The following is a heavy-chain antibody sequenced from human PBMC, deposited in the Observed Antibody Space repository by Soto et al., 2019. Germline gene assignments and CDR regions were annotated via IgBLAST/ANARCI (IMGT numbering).Heavy chain of an antibody. D-gene: IGHD2-8*02. CDR2: ISNNGRTT. V-gene: IGHV3-11*01. CDR1: GFTFSDYY. J-gene: IGHJ4*02. CDR3: ARLPPPSCTGASCSPY. Sequence: QLVESGGGSVKPGGSLRLSCVGSGFTFSDYYMSWIRQTPGKGLEWASYISNNGRTTYFADTVKGRFTISRDNTKKLVFLQMISLRAEDTAVYYCARLPPPSCTGASCSPYWGQGTLVTVSS.